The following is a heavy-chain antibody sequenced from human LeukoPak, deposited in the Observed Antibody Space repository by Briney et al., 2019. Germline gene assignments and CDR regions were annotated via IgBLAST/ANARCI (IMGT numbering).Heavy chain of an antibody. D-gene: IGHD6-19*01. CDR2: IIPIFGTA. CDR3: ARASAHYFDY. Sequence: SVKVSCKASGGTFSSYAISWVRQAPGQGLEWMGGIIPIFGTANYAHKFQGRVTMTRDTSTSTVYMELSSLRSEDTAMYYCARASAHYFDYWGQGTLVTVSS. V-gene: IGHV1-69*05. J-gene: IGHJ4*02. CDR1: GGTFSSYA.